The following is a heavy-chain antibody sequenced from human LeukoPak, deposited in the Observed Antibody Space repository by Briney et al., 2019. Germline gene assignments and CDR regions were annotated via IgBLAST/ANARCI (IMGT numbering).Heavy chain of an antibody. CDR1: GGSISSYY. Sequence: KPSETLSLTCTVSGGSISSYYWSWIRQPAGKGLEWIGRIYTSGSTNYNPSLKSRVTMSVDTSKNQFSPKLSSVTAADTAVYYCARDFPPYYDSSGYYLNWFDPWGQGTLVTVSS. D-gene: IGHD3-22*01. CDR2: IYTSGST. CDR3: ARDFPPYYDSSGYYLNWFDP. J-gene: IGHJ5*02. V-gene: IGHV4-4*07.